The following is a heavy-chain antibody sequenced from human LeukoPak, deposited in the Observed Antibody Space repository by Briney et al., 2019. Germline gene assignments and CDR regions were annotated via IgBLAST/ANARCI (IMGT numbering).Heavy chain of an antibody. J-gene: IGHJ4*02. V-gene: IGHV4-34*01. Sequence: SETLSLTCAVYGGSFSGYYWSWIRQPPGKGLEWIGEINHSGSTNYNPSLKSRVTISVDTSKNQFSLKLSSVTAADTAVYYCARKRGYSYGPFDYWGQGTLVTVSS. CDR3: ARKRGYSYGPFDY. D-gene: IGHD5-18*01. CDR1: GGSFSGYY. CDR2: INHSGST.